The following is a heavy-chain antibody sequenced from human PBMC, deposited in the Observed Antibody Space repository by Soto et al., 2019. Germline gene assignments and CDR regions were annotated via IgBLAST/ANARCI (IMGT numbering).Heavy chain of an antibody. J-gene: IGHJ6*02. CDR2: IIPVFGTA. CDR1: GGSLSNYG. CDR3: ERGDATKIVVTTYYAMDV. D-gene: IGHD3-9*01. Sequence: ASVKVSCKASGGSLSNYGISRVRQAPGQGLEWMGGIIPVFGTANYAQKFQGRVTITADESTSIVYMDVTSLRSEDTAVYYCERGDATKIVVTTYYAMDVWGQGTTVTVSS. V-gene: IGHV1-69*13.